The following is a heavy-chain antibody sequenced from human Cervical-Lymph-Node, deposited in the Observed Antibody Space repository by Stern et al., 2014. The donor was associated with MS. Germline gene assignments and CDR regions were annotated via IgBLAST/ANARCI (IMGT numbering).Heavy chain of an antibody. J-gene: IGHJ6*02. CDR1: GFTFEDYA. D-gene: IGHD2-2*02. Sequence: VQLVESGGGVVQPGGSQRLSCTASGFTFEDYAMEWVRQVPGQGLEWVAMIWYAGSQKYYGDSVRSRFPVSRDNSRNTLYLQMKSLSLEDTAVYYCARKIPDYYYYAMDVWGQGTTVTVSS. V-gene: IGHV3-33*01. CDR3: ARKIPDYYYYAMDV. CDR2: IWYAGSQK.